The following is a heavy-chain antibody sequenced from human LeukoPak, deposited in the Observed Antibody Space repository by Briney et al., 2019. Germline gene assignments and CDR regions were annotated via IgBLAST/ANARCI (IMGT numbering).Heavy chain of an antibody. J-gene: IGHJ5*02. CDR1: GFTFSSYG. V-gene: IGHV3-33*01. Sequence: PGRSLRLSCAASGFTFSSYGMHWVRQAPGKGLEWVAVIWYDGSNKYYADSVKGRFTISRDNSKNTLYLQMNGLRAEDTAVYYCACFDYGGNSGGVWFDPWGQGTLVTVSS. CDR2: IWYDGSNK. D-gene: IGHD4-23*01. CDR3: ACFDYGGNSGGVWFDP.